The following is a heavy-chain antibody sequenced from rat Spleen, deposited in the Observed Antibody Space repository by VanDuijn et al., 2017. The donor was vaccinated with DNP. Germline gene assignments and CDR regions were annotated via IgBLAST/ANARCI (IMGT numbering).Heavy chain of an antibody. D-gene: IGHD1-4*01. Sequence: EVQLVESGGGLVQPGRSMKLSCAASGFTFSSYGMAWVRQAPKKGLEWVATVSTSGDTTYYRDSVKGRFTISRDNGRSTLYLQMDSLRSEDTATYYCTNRKLPGYKGDAVDAWGQGTAVTVSS. V-gene: IGHV5-25*01. CDR2: VSTSGDTT. CDR3: TNRKLPGYKGDAVDA. J-gene: IGHJ4*01. CDR1: GFTFSSYG.